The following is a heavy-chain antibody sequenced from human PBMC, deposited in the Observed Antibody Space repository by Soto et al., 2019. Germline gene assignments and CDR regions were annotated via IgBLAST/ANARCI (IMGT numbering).Heavy chain of an antibody. Sequence: SETLSLTCTVSGGSIGSYYWSWVGQRPGKGLEWIGYIYYSGSTNYNPSLKSRVTISVDTSKNQFSLKLSSVTAADTAVYYCARVSLAALWYFDYWGQGTLVTVSS. D-gene: IGHD6-6*01. CDR3: ARVSLAALWYFDY. V-gene: IGHV4-59*13. J-gene: IGHJ4*01. CDR2: IYYSGST. CDR1: GGSIGSYY.